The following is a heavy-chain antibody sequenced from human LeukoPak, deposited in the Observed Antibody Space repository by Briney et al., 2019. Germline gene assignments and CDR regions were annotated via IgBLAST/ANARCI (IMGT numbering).Heavy chain of an antibody. CDR2: ISSSSGTR. V-gene: IGHV3-48*02. J-gene: IGHJ4*02. Sequence: GGSLRLSCAASGXTFSSFSMNWVRQAPGQGLEWASYISSSSGTRNYADSVKGRFTISRDNAKDSLYLQMNSLRDEDTAVYYCARDLISGHYTFDYWGQGTLVTVSS. D-gene: IGHD4-11*01. CDR3: ARDLISGHYTFDY. CDR1: GXTFSSFS.